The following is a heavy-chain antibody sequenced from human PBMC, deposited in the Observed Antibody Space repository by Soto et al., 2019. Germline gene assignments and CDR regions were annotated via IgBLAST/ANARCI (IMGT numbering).Heavy chain of an antibody. Sequence: GGSLRLSCAASGFTFSSYAMSWVRQAPGKGLEWVSAISGSGGSTYYADSVKGRFTISRDNSKNTLYLQMNSLRAEDTAVYYCAKANIVLVYAIGPSSVDYWGQGTLVTVSS. J-gene: IGHJ4*02. D-gene: IGHD2-8*02. V-gene: IGHV3-23*01. CDR1: GFTFSSYA. CDR3: AKANIVLVYAIGPSSVDY. CDR2: ISGSGGST.